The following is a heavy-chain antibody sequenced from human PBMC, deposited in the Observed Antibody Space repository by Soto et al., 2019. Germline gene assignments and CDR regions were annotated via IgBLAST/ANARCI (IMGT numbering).Heavy chain of an antibody. D-gene: IGHD6-13*01. V-gene: IGHV4-4*02. J-gene: IGHJ4*02. CDR2: IYHSGST. Sequence: KASETLSLTCAVSGGSISSSNWWSWVRQPPGKGLEWIGEIYHSGSTNYNPSLKSRVTISVDKSKNQFSLKLGSVTAADTAVYYCARDRIAAAGTPYWGQGTLVTVSS. CDR1: GGSISSSNW. CDR3: ARDRIAAAGTPY.